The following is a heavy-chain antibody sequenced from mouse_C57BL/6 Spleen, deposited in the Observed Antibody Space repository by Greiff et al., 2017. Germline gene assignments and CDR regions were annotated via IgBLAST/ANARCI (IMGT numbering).Heavy chain of an antibody. Sequence: QVQLQQSGAELVRPGASVTLSCKASGYTFTDYEMHWMKQTPVHGLEWIGAIDPETGGTAYNQKFKGKDILTADKSSSTAYMELRSLTSEDSAVYYCTRPYYYGSSYYWYFDVWGTGTTVTVSS. D-gene: IGHD1-1*01. CDR1: GYTFTDYE. CDR3: TRPYYYGSSYYWYFDV. J-gene: IGHJ1*03. V-gene: IGHV1-15*01. CDR2: IDPETGGT.